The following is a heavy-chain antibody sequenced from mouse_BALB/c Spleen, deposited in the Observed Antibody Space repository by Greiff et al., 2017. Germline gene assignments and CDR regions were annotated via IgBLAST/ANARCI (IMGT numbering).Heavy chain of an antibody. V-gene: IGHV3-2*02. D-gene: IGHD1-1*01. CDR2: ISYSGST. Sequence: EVKLQESGPGLVKPSQSLSLTCTVTGYSITSDYAWNWIRQFPGNKLEWMGYISYSGSTSYNPSLKSRISITRDTSKNQFFLQLNSVTTEDTATYYCARHYYGSSWYFDVWGAGTTVTVSS. CDR1: GYSITSDYA. CDR3: ARHYYGSSWYFDV. J-gene: IGHJ1*01.